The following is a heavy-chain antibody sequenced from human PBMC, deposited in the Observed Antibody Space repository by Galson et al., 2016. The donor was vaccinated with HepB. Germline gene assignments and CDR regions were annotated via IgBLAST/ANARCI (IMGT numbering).Heavy chain of an antibody. CDR2: ISSSSSYI. CDR1: GFSFGTHS. D-gene: IGHD4-17*01. V-gene: IGHV3-21*01. CDR3: AREPHDFGDYGVDY. J-gene: IGHJ4*02. Sequence: SLRLSCAASGFSFGTHSMDWVRQAPGKGLEWVSYISSSSSYISYADSVKGRFTISRDNAKNSLYLQLNSLRAEDTAVYYRAREPHDFGDYGVDYWGQGTLVTVSS.